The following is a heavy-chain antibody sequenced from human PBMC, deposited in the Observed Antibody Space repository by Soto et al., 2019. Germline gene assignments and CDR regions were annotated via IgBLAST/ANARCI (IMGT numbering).Heavy chain of an antibody. V-gene: IGHV4-61*01. CDR1: GGSVSSGSYY. Sequence: SETLSLTCTVSGGSVSSGSYYWSWIRQPPGKGLEWIGYIYYSGSTNYNPSLKSRVTISVDTSKDQFSLKLSSVTAADTAVYYCARASDYDSSGYYYRFDPWGQGTLVTVSS. D-gene: IGHD3-22*01. J-gene: IGHJ5*02. CDR3: ARASDYDSSGYYYRFDP. CDR2: IYYSGST.